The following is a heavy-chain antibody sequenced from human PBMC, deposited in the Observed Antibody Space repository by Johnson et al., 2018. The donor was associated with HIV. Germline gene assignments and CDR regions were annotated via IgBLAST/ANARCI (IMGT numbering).Heavy chain of an antibody. Sequence: QVQLVESGGGVVQPGRSLRLSCAASGFTFSSYAMHWVRQAPGKGLEWVALISYDGSNKYYADSVKGRFTFSRDHSKNTLYLQMNSLKAEDTAVYYCARGGRWCWRGNDAVDIWGQGTMVTVSS. D-gene: IGHD3-3*01. CDR1: GFTFSSYA. CDR3: ARGGRWCWRGNDAVDI. J-gene: IGHJ3*02. CDR2: ISYDGSNK. V-gene: IGHV3-30*04.